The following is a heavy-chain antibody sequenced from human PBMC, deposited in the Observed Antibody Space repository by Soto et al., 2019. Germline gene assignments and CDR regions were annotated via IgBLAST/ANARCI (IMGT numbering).Heavy chain of an antibody. CDR2: LYYGRSA. D-gene: IGHD3-22*01. CDR1: GDSISSYY. V-gene: IGHV4-59*01. CDR3: ALRSMAVVPEY. Sequence: QVQLQESGPGLVKPSETLSLTCAVSGDSISSYYCMWIRQPPGKGLESIGYLYYGRSANYNPSLKXGXTXSXXTSTNQCSLTLSSMTAADTAVYYCALRSMAVVPEYWGQGTLLTVSS. J-gene: IGHJ4*02.